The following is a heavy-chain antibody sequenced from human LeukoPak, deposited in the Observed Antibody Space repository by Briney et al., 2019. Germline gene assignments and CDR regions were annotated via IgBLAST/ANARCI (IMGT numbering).Heavy chain of an antibody. D-gene: IGHD2-15*01. CDR1: GFTFNAYV. CDR2: SSWNSSSI. CDR3: AKDRTDCSGGSCYSLYYYYYMDV. J-gene: IGHJ6*03. V-gene: IGHV3-9*01. Sequence: SLTLSCTASGFTFNAYVMHWVRQAPATGLGLDSGSSWNSSSISYADSVKGRFTISRDNAKNSLCLQMNSLRAEDTALYYCAKDRTDCSGGSCYSLYYYYYMDVWGKGTTVTVPS.